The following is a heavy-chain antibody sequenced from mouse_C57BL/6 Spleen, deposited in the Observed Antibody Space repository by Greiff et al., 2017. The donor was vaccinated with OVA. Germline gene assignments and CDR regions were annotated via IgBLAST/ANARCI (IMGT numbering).Heavy chain of an antibody. D-gene: IGHD1-1*01. J-gene: IGHJ4*01. V-gene: IGHV15-2*01. Sequence: QVQLQQSGSELRSPGSSVKLSCKDFDSEVFPIAYMSWVRQNPGQGFEWIGGILPSIGRTIYGEKFEDKATLDADTLSNTAYLELNSLTSEDSAIYYCARGGTTVYYAMDYWGQGTSVTVSS. CDR1: DSEVFPIAY. CDR3: ARGGTTVYYAMDY. CDR2: ILPSIGRT.